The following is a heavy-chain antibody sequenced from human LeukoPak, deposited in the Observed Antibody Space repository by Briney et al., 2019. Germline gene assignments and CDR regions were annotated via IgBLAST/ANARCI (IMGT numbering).Heavy chain of an antibody. V-gene: IGHV1-18*01. CDR1: DYDFINYG. Sequence: ASVKVSCKASDYDFINYGISWVRQAPGQGLEWMGWRSIYNGNTDYKLQGRVTMTTDTSTSTACMEVRSLRSDDTAVYYCARGGPFPSGSSSREYYLDYWGQGTLVTVSS. CDR2: RSIYNGNT. D-gene: IGHD6-6*01. J-gene: IGHJ4*02. CDR3: ARGGPFPSGSSSREYYLDY.